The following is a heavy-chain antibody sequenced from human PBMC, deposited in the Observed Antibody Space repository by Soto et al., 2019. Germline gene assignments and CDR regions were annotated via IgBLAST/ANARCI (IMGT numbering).Heavy chain of an antibody. CDR3: AKDSSSWYSGILEYFQH. CDR1: SGSIITYY. V-gene: IGHV4-59*01. Sequence: PSETLSLTCTVSSGSIITYYWSWIRQPPGKGLEWIGYIYYTGSTNYNPSLKTRVAISMDTSKNQFSLNLSSVTAADTAVYYCAKDSSSWYSGILEYFQHWGQGTLVTVSS. J-gene: IGHJ1*01. D-gene: IGHD6-13*01. CDR2: IYYTGST.